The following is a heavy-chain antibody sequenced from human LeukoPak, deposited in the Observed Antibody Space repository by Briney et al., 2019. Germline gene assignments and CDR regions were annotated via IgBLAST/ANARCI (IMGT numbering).Heavy chain of an antibody. CDR3: AREGIRGSSWYYFDY. CDR2: VTSSSSTI. Sequence: GGSLRLSCAASGFTFSSYSMNWVRQAPGKGLEWVSYVTSSSSTIYYADSVKGRFAISRDNAKDSLYLQMNSLRAEDTAVYYCAREGIRGSSWYYFDYWGQGTLVTVSS. CDR1: GFTFSSYS. D-gene: IGHD6-13*01. V-gene: IGHV3-48*04. J-gene: IGHJ4*02.